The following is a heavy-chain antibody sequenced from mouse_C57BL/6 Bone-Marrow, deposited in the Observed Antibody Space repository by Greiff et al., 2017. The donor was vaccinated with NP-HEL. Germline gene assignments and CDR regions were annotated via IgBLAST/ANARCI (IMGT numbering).Heavy chain of an antibody. V-gene: IGHV1-69*01. Sequence: VQLQQPGAELVMPGASVKLSCKASGYTFTSYWMHWVKQRPGQGLEWIGEIDPSVSYTNYNQKFKGKSTLTVDKSSSTAYMQLSSLTSEDSAVYYCARDYDGAWFAYWGQGTLVTVSA. CDR1: GYTFTSYW. CDR2: IDPSVSYT. CDR3: ARDYDGAWFAY. J-gene: IGHJ3*01. D-gene: IGHD2-4*01.